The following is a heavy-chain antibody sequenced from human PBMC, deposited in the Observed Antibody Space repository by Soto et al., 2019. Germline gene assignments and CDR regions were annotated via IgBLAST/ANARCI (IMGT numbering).Heavy chain of an antibody. D-gene: IGHD5-12*01. J-gene: IGHJ6*02. CDR2: ISHDGGDK. CDR1: GFSFSSYT. V-gene: IGHV3-30*04. Sequence: PGGSLRLSCAASGFSFSSYTMHWVRQTPGKGLERVAVISHDGGDKYYADSVKGRFTISRDNSKNTLYLQMNSLRREDTSVYYCARDYYRFNSGYGFSMDVWGQGT. CDR3: ARDYYRFNSGYGFSMDV.